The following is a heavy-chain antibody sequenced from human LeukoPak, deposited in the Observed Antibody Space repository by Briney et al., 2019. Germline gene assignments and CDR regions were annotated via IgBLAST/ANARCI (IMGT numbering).Heavy chain of an antibody. CDR2: ISAYNGNT. CDR1: GYTFTSYY. D-gene: IGHD6-6*01. V-gene: IGHV1-18*04. Sequence: ASVKVSCKASGYTFTSYYMHWVRQAPGQGLEWMGWISAYNGNTNYAQKLQGRVTMTTDTSTSTAYMELRSLRSDDTAVYYCARDRGAARPGFDPWGQGTLVTVSS. J-gene: IGHJ5*02. CDR3: ARDRGAARPGFDP.